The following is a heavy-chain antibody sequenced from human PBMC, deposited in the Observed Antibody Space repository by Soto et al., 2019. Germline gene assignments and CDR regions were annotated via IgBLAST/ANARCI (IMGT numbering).Heavy chain of an antibody. CDR3: ARQRTSVVTPAYFDV. J-gene: IGHJ4*02. CDR2: IYYSGST. CDR1: GDSIISRSYY. D-gene: IGHD2-21*02. V-gene: IGHV4-39*01. Sequence: AETLSLTCTVTGDSIISRSYYWGWIRQPPGKGLEWIGSIYYSGSTYNNPSLRSRVSMSIDTSKDQFSLKLKSVPAEDTALYFCARQRTSVVTPAYFDVWGPGSLVPVSS.